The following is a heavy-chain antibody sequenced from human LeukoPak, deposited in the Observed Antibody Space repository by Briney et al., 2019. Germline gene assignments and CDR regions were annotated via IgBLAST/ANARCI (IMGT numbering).Heavy chain of an antibody. J-gene: IGHJ4*02. D-gene: IGHD3-22*01. CDR3: ARGPNYYDSSGYYHDY. Sequence: ASVTVSCKASGYTFTSYDINWVRQATGQGLEWMGWMNPNSGNTGYAQKFQGRVTITRNTSISTAYMELSSLRSEDTAVYYCARGPNYYDSSGYYHDYWGQGTLVTVSS. CDR1: GYTFTSYD. V-gene: IGHV1-8*03. CDR2: MNPNSGNT.